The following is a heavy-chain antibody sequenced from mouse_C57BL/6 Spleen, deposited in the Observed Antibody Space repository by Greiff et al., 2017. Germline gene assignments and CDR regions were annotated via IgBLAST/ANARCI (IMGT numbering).Heavy chain of an antibody. D-gene: IGHD4-1*02. CDR1: GFTFSSYG. Sequence: EVTLVESGGDLVKPGGSLKLSCAASGFTFSSYGMSWVRQTPDKRLEWVATISSGGRYTYYPDSVKGRFTISRDNAKNTLYLQMSSLKSEDTAMYYCARQVNWDGFDYWGQGTTLTVSS. CDR3: ARQVNWDGFDY. J-gene: IGHJ2*01. V-gene: IGHV5-6*01. CDR2: ISSGGRYT.